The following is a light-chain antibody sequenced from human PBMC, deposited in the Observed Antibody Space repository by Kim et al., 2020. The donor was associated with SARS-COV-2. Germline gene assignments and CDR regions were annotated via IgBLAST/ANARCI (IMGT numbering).Light chain of an antibody. Sequence: SYELTQPPSVSVSPGQTASITCSGDKLGDKYACWYQQKPGQSPMLVIYQDSKRPSGIPERFSGSNSGNTATLTISGTQAMDEADYYCQAWDSSTAVFGPG. CDR3: QAWDSSTAV. J-gene: IGLJ1*01. CDR1: KLGDKY. V-gene: IGLV3-1*01. CDR2: QDS.